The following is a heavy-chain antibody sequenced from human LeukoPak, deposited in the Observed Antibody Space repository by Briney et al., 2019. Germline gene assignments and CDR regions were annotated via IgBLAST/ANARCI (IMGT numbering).Heavy chain of an antibody. CDR2: IYASGST. J-gene: IGHJ5*02. CDR3: ARGGGSGSYNNWFDP. V-gene: IGHV4-4*07. Sequence: SETLSLTCTISGGSISTFYWTWIRQTAGKGLEWIGRIYASGSTDYNPSLKSRVTMSVDTSKNQFSLKLTSVTAADTAVYYCARGGGSGSYNNWFDPWGQGTLVTVSS. D-gene: IGHD3-10*01. CDR1: GGSISTFY.